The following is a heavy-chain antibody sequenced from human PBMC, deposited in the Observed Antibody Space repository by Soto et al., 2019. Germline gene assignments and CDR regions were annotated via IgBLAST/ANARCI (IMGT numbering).Heavy chain of an antibody. D-gene: IGHD3-22*01. CDR2: IIPIFGTA. V-gene: IGHV1-69*13. Sequence: SVKVSCKASGGTFSSHAISWVRQAPGQGLEWMGGIIPIFGTANYAQKFQGRVTITADESTSTAYMELSSLRSEDTAVYYCARRYDSSGWAFDIWGQGTMVTVS. J-gene: IGHJ3*02. CDR3: ARRYDSSGWAFDI. CDR1: GGTFSSHA.